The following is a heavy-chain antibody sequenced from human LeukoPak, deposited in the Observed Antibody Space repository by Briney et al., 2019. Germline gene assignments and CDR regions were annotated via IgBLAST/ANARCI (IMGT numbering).Heavy chain of an antibody. CDR3: AKDRFGELYLNYFDY. V-gene: IGHV3-23*01. Sequence: PGGSLRPSCAASGFTFSSYAMSWVRQAPGKGLEWVSAISGSGGNTYYADSVKGRFTISRDNSKNTLYLQMNSLRAEDTAVYYCAKDRFGELYLNYFDYWGQGTLVTVSS. CDR1: GFTFSSYA. J-gene: IGHJ4*02. CDR2: ISGSGGNT. D-gene: IGHD3-10*01.